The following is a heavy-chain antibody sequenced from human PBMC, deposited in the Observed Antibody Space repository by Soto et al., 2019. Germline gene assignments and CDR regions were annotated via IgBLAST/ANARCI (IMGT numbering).Heavy chain of an antibody. D-gene: IGHD2-15*01. CDR2: MNPNSGNT. J-gene: IGHJ6*02. CDR1: GYTFTSYD. CDR3: AATAFCSGGSCYRYYYGMDV. V-gene: IGHV1-8*01. Sequence: QVQLVQSGAEVKKPGASVKVSCKASGYTFTSYDINWVRQATGQGLEWMGWMNPNSGNTGYAQKFQGRVTMTRNTSISTAYMELSSLRSEDTAVYYCAATAFCSGGSCYRYYYGMDVWGQGTTVTVSS.